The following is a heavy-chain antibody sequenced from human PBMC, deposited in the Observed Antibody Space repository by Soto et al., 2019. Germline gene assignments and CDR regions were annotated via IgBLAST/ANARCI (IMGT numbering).Heavy chain of an antibody. V-gene: IGHV3-11*06. D-gene: IGHD6-13*01. J-gene: IGHJ6*02. CDR3: AREGYSSSWYGPYYYYGMDV. CDR2: IISSSSYT. Sequence: QVQLVESGGGLVKPGGSLRLSCAASGFTFSDYYMSWIRQAPGKGLEWVSYIISSSSYTNYADSVKGRFTISRDNAKNSLYLQLNSLRAEDTAVYYCAREGYSSSWYGPYYYYGMDVWGQGTTVTVSS. CDR1: GFTFSDYY.